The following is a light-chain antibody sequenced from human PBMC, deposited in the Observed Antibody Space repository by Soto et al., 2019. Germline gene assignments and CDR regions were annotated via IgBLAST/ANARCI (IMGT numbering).Light chain of an antibody. CDR3: SSYTSTSTGWV. V-gene: IGLV2-18*02. CDR2: EVS. Sequence: QSALTQPPSVSGSPGQSVTISCTGSSGDVGTYDRVSWYQQPPGTAPKLMIYEVSNRPSGVPDRFSGSKSGNTASLTISGLQAEDEGDYYCSSYTSTSTGWVFGGGTKVTVL. CDR1: SGDVGTYDR. J-gene: IGLJ3*02.